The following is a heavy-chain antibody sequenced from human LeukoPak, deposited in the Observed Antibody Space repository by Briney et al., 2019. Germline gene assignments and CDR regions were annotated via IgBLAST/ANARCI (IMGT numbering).Heavy chain of an antibody. CDR1: GFTFSSYS. CDR3: ARDALPRGPDHDAFDI. J-gene: IGHJ3*02. Sequence: GRSLRLSCAASGFTFSSYSMNWVRQAPGKGLEWVSSISSSSSYIYYADTVKGRFTISRDNAKNSLYLQMNSLRAEDTAVYYCARDALPRGPDHDAFDIWGQGTMVTVSS. D-gene: IGHD1-14*01. V-gene: IGHV3-21*01. CDR2: ISSSSSYI.